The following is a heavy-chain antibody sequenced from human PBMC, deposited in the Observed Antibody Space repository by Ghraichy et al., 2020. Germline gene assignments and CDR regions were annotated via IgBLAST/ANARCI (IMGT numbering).Heavy chain of an antibody. CDR3: ARRGWELPIPSYYFDY. D-gene: IGHD1-26*01. Sequence: SETLSLTCAVYGGSFSGYYWSWIRQPPGKGLEWIGEINHSGSTNYNPSLKSRVTISVDTSKNQFSLKLSSVTAADTAVYYCARRGWELPIPSYYFDYWGQGTLVTVSS. J-gene: IGHJ4*02. CDR2: INHSGST. V-gene: IGHV4-34*01. CDR1: GGSFSGYY.